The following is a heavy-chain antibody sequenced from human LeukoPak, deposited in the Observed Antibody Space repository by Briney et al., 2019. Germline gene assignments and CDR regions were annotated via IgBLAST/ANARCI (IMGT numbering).Heavy chain of an antibody. CDR2: ISGGGGST. CDR1: GFTFSSYA. D-gene: IGHD5-18*01. CDR3: AKGSTAMVDY. V-gene: IGHV3-23*01. Sequence: PGGSLRLSCAASGFTFSSYAMSWVRQTPGKGLEWVSTISGGGGSTYYADSVKGRFTISRDNSKNTLYMKMNSLRAEDTAIYYCAKGSTAMVDYWGQGTLVTVSS. J-gene: IGHJ4*02.